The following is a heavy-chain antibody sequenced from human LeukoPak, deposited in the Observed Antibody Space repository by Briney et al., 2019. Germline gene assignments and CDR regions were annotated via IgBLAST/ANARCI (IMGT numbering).Heavy chain of an antibody. CDR3: AREDYYDSSGYYYSY. Sequence: KPSETLSLTCTVSGGSISSYYWSWIRQPPGKGLEWIGYIYYSGSTNYNPSLKSRVTISVDTSKNQFSLKLSSVTAADTAVYYCAREDYYDSSGYYYSYWGQGTLVTVSS. V-gene: IGHV4-59*01. CDR2: IYYSGST. J-gene: IGHJ4*02. D-gene: IGHD3-22*01. CDR1: GGSISSYY.